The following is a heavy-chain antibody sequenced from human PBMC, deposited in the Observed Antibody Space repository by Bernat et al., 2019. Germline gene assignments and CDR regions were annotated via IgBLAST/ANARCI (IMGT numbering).Heavy chain of an antibody. Sequence: QVQLVQSGAEVKKPGSSVKVSCKASGGTFSSYAISWVRQAPGQGLEWMGGIIPIFGTANYAQKFQGRVTITADESTSTAYMELSSLRSEDTAVYYCARCGIPAVYAISGYYYMDVWGKGTTVTVSS. CDR3: ARCGIPAVYAISGYYYMDV. D-gene: IGHD2-8*01. CDR1: GGTFSSYA. J-gene: IGHJ6*03. CDR2: IIPIFGTA. V-gene: IGHV1-69*01.